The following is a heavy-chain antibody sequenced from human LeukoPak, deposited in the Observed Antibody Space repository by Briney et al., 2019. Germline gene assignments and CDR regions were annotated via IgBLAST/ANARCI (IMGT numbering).Heavy chain of an antibody. CDR1: GGTFSSYA. V-gene: IGHV1-69*04. J-gene: IGHJ4*02. CDR3: AREPHIAVAGTPDY. CDR2: IIPILGIA. Sequence: SVKVSCKASGGTFSSYAISWVRQAPGQGLEWMGRIIPILGIANYAQKFQGRVTITADKSTSTAYMELSSLRSEDTAVYYCAREPHIAVAGTPDYWGQGTLVTVSS. D-gene: IGHD6-19*01.